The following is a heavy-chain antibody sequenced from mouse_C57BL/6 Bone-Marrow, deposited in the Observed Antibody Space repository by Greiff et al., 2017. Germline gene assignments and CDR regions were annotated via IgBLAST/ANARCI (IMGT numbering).Heavy chain of an antibody. CDR2: IRNKANGYTT. V-gene: IGHV7-3*01. CDR1: GFTFTDYY. J-gene: IGHJ4*01. CDR3: GRYKWADYAMDY. Sequence: EVQVVESGGGLVQPGGSLSLSCAASGFTFTDYYMSWVRQPPGKALEWLGFIRNKANGYTTEYSASVKGRFTISRDNSQSVLYLRINALRAADSATYYCGRYKWADYAMDYWGQGSSVTVSS.